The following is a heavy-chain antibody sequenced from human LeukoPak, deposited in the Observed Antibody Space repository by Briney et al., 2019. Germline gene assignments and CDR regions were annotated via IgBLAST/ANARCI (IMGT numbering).Heavy chain of an antibody. D-gene: IGHD2-15*01. V-gene: IGHV4-39*01. CDR3: ARQKTGYCSGGSCYGSPPNSGWFDP. Sequence: SETLSLTCTVSGGSISSSSYYWGWIRQPPGKGLEWIGSIYYSGSTYYNPSLKSRVTISVDTSKKQFSLKLGSVTAADTAVYYCARQKTGYCSGGSCYGSPPNSGWFDPWGQGTLVTVSS. J-gene: IGHJ5*02. CDR2: IYYSGST. CDR1: GGSISSSSYY.